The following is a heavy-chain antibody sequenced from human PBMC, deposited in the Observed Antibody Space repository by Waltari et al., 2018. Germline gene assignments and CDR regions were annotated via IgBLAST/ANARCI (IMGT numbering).Heavy chain of an antibody. Sequence: EVQLLASGGGLVQPGGSLRLSCAASGFTFSSYAMSWVRQAPGKGLEWVSAIRGSGGSTYYAEAVKGRFTISRDNSKNTLDLQMNSLRAEDTAVYYCAKVRTHSSSWNYWGQGTLVTVSS. D-gene: IGHD6-13*01. CDR2: IRGSGGST. CDR3: AKVRTHSSSWNY. V-gene: IGHV3-23*01. J-gene: IGHJ4*02. CDR1: GFTFSSYA.